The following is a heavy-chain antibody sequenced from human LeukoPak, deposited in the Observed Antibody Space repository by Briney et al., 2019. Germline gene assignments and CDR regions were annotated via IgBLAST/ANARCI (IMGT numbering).Heavy chain of an antibody. CDR1: GGSISSYY. CDR2: IYYSGST. Sequence: SETLSLTCTVSGGSISSYYWSWIRQPPGKGLEWIGYIYYSGSTYYNPSLKSRVTISVDTSKNQFSLKLSSVTAADTAVYYCARAGGFFSPFGYWGQGTLVTVSS. J-gene: IGHJ4*02. V-gene: IGHV4-59*12. D-gene: IGHD3-16*01. CDR3: ARAGGFFSPFGY.